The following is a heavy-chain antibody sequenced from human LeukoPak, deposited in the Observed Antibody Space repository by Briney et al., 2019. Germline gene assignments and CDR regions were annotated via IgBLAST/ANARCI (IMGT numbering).Heavy chain of an antibody. Sequence: PSQTLSLTCTVSGGSISSGGYYWSWIRQHPGKGLEWIGYIYYSGSTYYNPSLKSRVTISVDTSKNQFSLKLSSVTAADTAVYYCAREELGSSLGFDPWGQGTLVTVSS. D-gene: IGHD3-16*01. V-gene: IGHV4-31*03. CDR1: GGSISSGGYY. CDR2: IYYSGST. CDR3: AREELGSSLGFDP. J-gene: IGHJ5*02.